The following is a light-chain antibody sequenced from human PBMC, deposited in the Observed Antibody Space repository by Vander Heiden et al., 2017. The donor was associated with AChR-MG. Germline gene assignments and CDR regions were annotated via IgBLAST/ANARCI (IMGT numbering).Light chain of an antibody. J-gene: IGLJ3*02. CDR1: SSTIGSNA. CDR2: SNN. V-gene: IGLV1-44*01. CDR3: ATWDDSLNGWV. Sequence: QSVLTQPPSASETPGQRVTISCSGGSSTIGSNAVNWYQHLPGNAPKLLIYSNNQRSSGVPDRFSASKSDASASLAISGLQSEDEADYYCATWDDSLNGWVFGGGTKLTVL.